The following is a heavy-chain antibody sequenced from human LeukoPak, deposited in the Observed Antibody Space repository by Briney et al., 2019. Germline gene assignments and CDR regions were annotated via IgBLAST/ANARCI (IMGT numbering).Heavy chain of an antibody. D-gene: IGHD6-25*01. CDR3: ARCSEGHWYFDL. Sequence: PSETLSLTCTVSGGSISSYYWSWIRQPPGKGLEWIGYIYYSGSTNYNPSLKSRVTISVDTSKNQFSLKLSSVTAADTAVYYCARCSEGHWYFDLWGRGTLVTVSS. J-gene: IGHJ2*01. CDR2: IYYSGST. CDR1: GGSISSYY. V-gene: IGHV4-59*01.